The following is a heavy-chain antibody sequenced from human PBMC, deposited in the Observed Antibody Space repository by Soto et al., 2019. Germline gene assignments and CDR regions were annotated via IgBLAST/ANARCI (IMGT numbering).Heavy chain of an antibody. J-gene: IGHJ4*02. V-gene: IGHV4-59*01. D-gene: IGHD3-10*02. Sequence: QVQLQESGPGLVKPSETLSLTCTVSGGSILIWIRQTPGKGLEWIGYSYDNGDTNYNPSLESRVTISVAASRHQFSLRLRAVGIADTAVYCCASMLGGRLLFDYWGQGILVTVSS. CDR1: GGSI. CDR2: SYDNGDT. CDR3: ASMLGGRLLFDY.